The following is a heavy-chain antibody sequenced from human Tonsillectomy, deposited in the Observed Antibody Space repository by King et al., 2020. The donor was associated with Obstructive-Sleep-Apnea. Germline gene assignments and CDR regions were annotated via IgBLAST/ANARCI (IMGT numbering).Heavy chain of an antibody. CDR2: INHSGST. Sequence: VQLQQWGAGLLKPSETLSLTCAVFGGSFSDYYWSWIRQPPGKGLEWIGEINHSGSTNYNPSLKSRVTISLDTSNNQSSLQLNSVTAADTAVYYCARGSGAAAVNWFDPWGQGTLVTVAS. V-gene: IGHV4-34*01. J-gene: IGHJ5*02. D-gene: IGHD6-13*01. CDR3: ARGSGAAAVNWFDP. CDR1: GGSFSDYY.